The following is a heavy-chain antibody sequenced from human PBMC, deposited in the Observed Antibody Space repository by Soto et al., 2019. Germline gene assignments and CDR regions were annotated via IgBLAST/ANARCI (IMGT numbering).Heavy chain of an antibody. CDR3: ARDLYCSGWYGWFDL. J-gene: IGHJ5*02. D-gene: IGHD6-19*01. Sequence: ASVKVSCKXSGYTFTSYGISWVRQAPGQGLEWMGWISAYNGNTNYAQKLQGRVTMTTDTSTSTAYMELRSLRSDDTAVYYCARDLYCSGWYGWFDLWGQGTLVTVSS. V-gene: IGHV1-18*04. CDR2: ISAYNGNT. CDR1: GYTFTSYG.